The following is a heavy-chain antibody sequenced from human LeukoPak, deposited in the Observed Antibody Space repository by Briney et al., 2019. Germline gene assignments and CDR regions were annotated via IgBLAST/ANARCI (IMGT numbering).Heavy chain of an antibody. D-gene: IGHD6-6*01. CDR2: IYYSGST. Sequence: SETLSLTCTVSGGSISSYYWSWIRQPPGKGLEWIGYIYYSGSTNYNPSLKSRVTISVDTSKNQFSLKLSSVTAADTAVYYCARGGYSSSSGVFDYWGQGILVTVSS. CDR3: ARGGYSSSSGVFDY. J-gene: IGHJ4*02. CDR1: GGSISSYY. V-gene: IGHV4-59*12.